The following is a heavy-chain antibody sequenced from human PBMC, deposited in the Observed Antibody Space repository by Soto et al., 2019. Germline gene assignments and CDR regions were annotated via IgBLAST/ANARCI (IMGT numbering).Heavy chain of an antibody. J-gene: IGHJ6*02. D-gene: IGHD4-4*01. V-gene: IGHV4-61*08. Sequence: SETLSLTCTVSGGSISSGDYYWRWIRQPPGKGLEWIGYIYYSGSTNYNPSLKSRVTISVDTSKNQFSLKLSSVTAADTAVYYWAGWTLTTSWVDVWGQGTTVTVSS. CDR1: GGSISSGDYY. CDR2: IYYSGST. CDR3: AGWTLTTSWVDV.